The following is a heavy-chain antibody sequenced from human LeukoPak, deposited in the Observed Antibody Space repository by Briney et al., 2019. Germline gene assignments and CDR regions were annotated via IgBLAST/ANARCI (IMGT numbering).Heavy chain of an antibody. CDR1: GFTFSSYW. CDR3: AKDPSIAARRPAVDY. Sequence: GGSLRLSCAASGFTFSSYWMHWVRQAPGKGLEWVSAISGSGGSTYYADSVKGRFTISRDNSKNTLYLQMNSLRAEDTAVYYCAKDPSIAARRPAVDYWGQGTLVTVSS. J-gene: IGHJ4*02. D-gene: IGHD6-6*01. CDR2: ISGSGGST. V-gene: IGHV3-23*01.